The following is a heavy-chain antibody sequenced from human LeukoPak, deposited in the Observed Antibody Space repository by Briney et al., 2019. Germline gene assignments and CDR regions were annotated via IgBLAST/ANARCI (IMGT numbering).Heavy chain of an antibody. D-gene: IGHD1-26*01. J-gene: IGHJ4*02. CDR2: IRYDGSNK. CDR1: GFTFSSYG. Sequence: GGSLRLSCAASGFTFSSYGMHWVRQAPGKGLEWVAFIRYDGSNKYYADSAKGRFTISRDNSKNTLYLQMNSLRVEDTAVYYCAKDLKSGSYFAHYFDYWGQGTLVTVSS. CDR3: AKDLKSGSYFAHYFDY. V-gene: IGHV3-30*02.